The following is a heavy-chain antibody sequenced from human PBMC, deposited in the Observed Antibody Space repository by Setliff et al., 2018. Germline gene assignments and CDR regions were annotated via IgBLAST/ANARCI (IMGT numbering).Heavy chain of an antibody. D-gene: IGHD7-27*01. CDR2: IYYRGST. CDR3: ATLTGDRGVDY. CDR1: GYSISSGYN. J-gene: IGHJ4*02. V-gene: IGHV4-38-2*01. Sequence: KPSETLSLTCAVSGYSISSGYNWGWIRQPPGKGLEWIASIYYRGSTSYNSSLKSRVSISVDTSKNQFSLNLNSVTAADTAVYYCATLTGDRGVDYWGQGRLVTVSS.